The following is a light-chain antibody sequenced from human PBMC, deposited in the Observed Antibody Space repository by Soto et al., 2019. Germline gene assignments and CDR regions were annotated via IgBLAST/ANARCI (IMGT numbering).Light chain of an antibody. CDR2: AAS. V-gene: IGKV1-9*01. Sequence: DIPLTQSPSFLSASVGDRVTITCRASQGVNSFLVWYQQKPGEAPKLLIYAASTLQTGVPSRFSGSGSGTEFTLTISSLQPEDFATYFCQQLKTYPITFGPGTKVDLK. J-gene: IGKJ3*01. CDR3: QQLKTYPIT. CDR1: QGVNSF.